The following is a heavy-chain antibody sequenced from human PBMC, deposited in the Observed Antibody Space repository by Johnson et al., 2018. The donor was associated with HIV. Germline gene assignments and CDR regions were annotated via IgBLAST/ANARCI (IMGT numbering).Heavy chain of an antibody. CDR2: IYSGGIT. CDR1: GFTVSSNY. CDR3: ARDPRGEAMALDAFDI. D-gene: IGHD5-18*01. Sequence: VQLVESGGGLVQPGGSLRLSCAASGFTVSSNYMSWVRQAPGKGLEWVSVIYSGGITYYADSVKGRFTISRDNSKNTLYLQMNSLRAEDTAVYYCARDPRGEAMALDAFDIWGQGTMVTVSS. V-gene: IGHV3-66*01. J-gene: IGHJ3*02.